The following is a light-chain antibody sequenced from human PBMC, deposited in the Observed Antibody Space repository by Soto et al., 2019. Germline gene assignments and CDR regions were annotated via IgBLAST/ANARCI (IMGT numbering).Light chain of an antibody. J-gene: IGKJ1*01. CDR2: DAS. CDR3: QQRSNWHTWT. Sequence: IAVTQSTGTLSLSPVERATLSCIATQSVSSSYLAWYQQKPGQAPRLLVYDASNRATGIPARFSGSGSATDFTLTISSLESEDFAVYYCQQRSNWHTWTFGQGTKVDIK. V-gene: IGKV3D-20*02. CDR1: QSVSSSY.